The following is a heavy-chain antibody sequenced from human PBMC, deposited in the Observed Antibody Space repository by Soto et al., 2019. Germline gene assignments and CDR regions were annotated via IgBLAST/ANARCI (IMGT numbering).Heavy chain of an antibody. J-gene: IGHJ5*02. CDR1: GGSISSYY. Sequence: SETLSLTCTVSGGSISSYYWSWIRQPPGKGLEWIGYIYYSGSTNYNPSLKSRVTISVDTSKNQFSLKLSSVTAADTAVYYCARAPFVGYDFWSGYYPPNWFDPWGQGTLVTVSS. D-gene: IGHD3-3*01. CDR2: IYYSGST. V-gene: IGHV4-59*01. CDR3: ARAPFVGYDFWSGYYPPNWFDP.